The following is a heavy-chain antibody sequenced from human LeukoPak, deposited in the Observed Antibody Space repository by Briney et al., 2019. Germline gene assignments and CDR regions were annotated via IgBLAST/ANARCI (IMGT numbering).Heavy chain of an antibody. J-gene: IGHJ4*02. CDR1: GYTFTSYY. CDR3: ARGGGRWQWLVEGSGKRSFDY. CDR2: INPSGGST. D-gene: IGHD6-19*01. V-gene: IGHV1-46*01. Sequence: ASVKVSCKASGYTFTSYYMHWVRQAPGQGLEWMGIINPSGGSTSYAQKFQGRVTMTRDTSTSTVYMELSSLRSEDTAVYYCARGGGRWQWLVEGSGKRSFDYWGQGTLVTVSS.